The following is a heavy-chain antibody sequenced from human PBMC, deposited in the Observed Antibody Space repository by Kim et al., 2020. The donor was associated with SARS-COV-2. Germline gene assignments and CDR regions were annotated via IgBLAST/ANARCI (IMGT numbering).Heavy chain of an antibody. CDR3: ARHKHIVVVTAIWVQFDP. J-gene: IGHJ5*02. D-gene: IGHD2-21*02. Sequence: SETLSLTCTVSGGSISSSSYYWGWIRQPPGKGLEWIGSIYYSGSTYYNPSLKSRVTISVDTSKNQFSLKLSSVTAADTAVYYCARHKHIVVVTAIWVQFDPWGQGTLVTVSS. CDR2: IYYSGST. V-gene: IGHV4-39*01. CDR1: GGSISSSSYY.